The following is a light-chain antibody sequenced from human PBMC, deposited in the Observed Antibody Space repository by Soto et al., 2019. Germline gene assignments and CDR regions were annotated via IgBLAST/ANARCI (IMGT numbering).Light chain of an antibody. CDR1: QNSDSY. Sequence: DIQMTQSPSSLSASVGYRVTITCRASQNSDSYLNWYQQRPGKAPKLLIHDASSLQSGVPSRFSGSGSGTDFALTINSLQPEDFAIIYCQQTYTTPWTFGQGTKVEIK. V-gene: IGKV1-39*01. J-gene: IGKJ1*01. CDR2: DAS. CDR3: QQTYTTPWT.